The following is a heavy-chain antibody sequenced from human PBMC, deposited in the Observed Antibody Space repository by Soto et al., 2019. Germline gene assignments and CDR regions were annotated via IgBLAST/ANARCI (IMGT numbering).Heavy chain of an antibody. J-gene: IGHJ5*02. D-gene: IGHD6-6*01. V-gene: IGHV4-4*07. CDR3: AKSIAARTGGWFDP. CDR2: IYTSGST. Sequence: QVQLQESGPGLVKPSETLSLTCTVSGGSISSYYWSWIRQPAGKGLEWIGRIYTSGSTNYNPSLKSRVTMSVDTSKNQFSLKLSSVTAADTAVYYCAKSIAARTGGWFDPWGQGTLVTVSS. CDR1: GGSISSYY.